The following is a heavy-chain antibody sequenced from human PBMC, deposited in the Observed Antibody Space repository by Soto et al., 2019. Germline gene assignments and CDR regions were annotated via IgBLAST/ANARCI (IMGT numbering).Heavy chain of an antibody. J-gene: IGHJ4*02. D-gene: IGHD5-12*01. V-gene: IGHV3-30*18. Sequence: QVQLVESGGGVVQPGRSLRLSCAASGFTFSSYGMHWVRQAPGKGLERVAVISYDGSNKYYADSVKGRFTISRDNSKNTLYLQMNSLRAEDTAVYYCAKKKNVDIVATHPFDYWGQGTLVTVSS. CDR2: ISYDGSNK. CDR1: GFTFSSYG. CDR3: AKKKNVDIVATHPFDY.